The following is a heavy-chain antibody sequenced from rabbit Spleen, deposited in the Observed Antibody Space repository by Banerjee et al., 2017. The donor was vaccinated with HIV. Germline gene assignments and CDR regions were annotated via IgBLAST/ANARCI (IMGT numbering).Heavy chain of an antibody. CDR2: IYADSSSFT. V-gene: IGHV1S45*01. J-gene: IGHJ4*01. Sequence: QEQLEESAGGLVQPGGSLKLSCKASGFTLSSYYMNWVRQAPGKGLEWIACIYADSSSFTYYASWAKGRFTISKTSSTTVTLQMTSLTVADTATYFCARFYAGYGDFGYAAMWGPGTLVTVS. D-gene: IGHD7-1*01. CDR3: ARFYAGYGDFGYAAM. CDR1: GFTLSSYYM.